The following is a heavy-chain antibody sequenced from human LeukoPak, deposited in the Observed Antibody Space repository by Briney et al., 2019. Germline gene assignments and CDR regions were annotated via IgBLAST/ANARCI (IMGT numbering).Heavy chain of an antibody. CDR1: GGSISTFY. CDR2: ISSSGSTI. Sequence: LSLTCTVSGGSISTFYWSWIRQPPGKGLEWVSYISSSGSTIYYADSVKGRFTISRDNAKNSLYLQMNSLRAEDTAVYYCAGGFDPWGQGTLVTVSS. V-gene: IGHV3-11*01. J-gene: IGHJ5*02. CDR3: AGGFDP.